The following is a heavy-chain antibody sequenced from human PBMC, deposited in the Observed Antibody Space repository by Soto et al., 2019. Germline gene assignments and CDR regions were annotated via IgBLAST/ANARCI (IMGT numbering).Heavy chain of an antibody. J-gene: IGHJ6*02. Sequence: GVLRLSCAASGFTFSSYEMNWVRQAPGKGLEWVSYISSSGSTIYYADSVKGRFTISRDNAKNSLYLQMNSLRAEDTAVYYCAGLYYYDSSGYYGSMDVWGQGTTVTVSS. CDR3: AGLYYYDSSGYYGSMDV. CDR2: ISSSGSTI. V-gene: IGHV3-48*03. D-gene: IGHD3-22*01. CDR1: GFTFSSYE.